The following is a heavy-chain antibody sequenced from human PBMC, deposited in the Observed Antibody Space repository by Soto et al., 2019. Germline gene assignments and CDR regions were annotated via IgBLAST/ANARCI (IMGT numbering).Heavy chain of an antibody. Sequence: SGGSLRLSCAASGFTFSSYSMNWVRQAPGKGLEWVSSISSSSSYIYYADSVKGRFTISRDNAKNSLYLQMNSLRAEDTAVYYCARDLGTDKRYSSGWPFDYWGQGTLVTVSS. V-gene: IGHV3-21*01. CDR3: ARDLGTDKRYSSGWPFDY. CDR2: ISSSSSYI. D-gene: IGHD6-19*01. CDR1: GFTFSSYS. J-gene: IGHJ4*02.